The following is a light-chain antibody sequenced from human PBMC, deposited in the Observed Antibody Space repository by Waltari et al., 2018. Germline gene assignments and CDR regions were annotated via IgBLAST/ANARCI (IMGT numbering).Light chain of an antibody. V-gene: IGKV3-20*01. CDR1: QSVSRS. J-gene: IGKJ1*01. CDR3: QHYVRLPVT. Sequence: EIVLTQSPGTLSLSPGERATLSCRASQSVSRSLAWYQQKPGQAPSLLIYGASSRATGVPDRFSGSGSGTDFSLTISRLEPEDFAVYYCQHYVRLPVTFGQETKVEIK. CDR2: GAS.